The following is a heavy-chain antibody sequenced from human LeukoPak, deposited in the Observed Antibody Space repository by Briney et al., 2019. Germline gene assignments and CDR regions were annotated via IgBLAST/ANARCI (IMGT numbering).Heavy chain of an antibody. CDR3: AKLGYCSSTSCYAPDY. V-gene: IGHV1-2*02. CDR2: INPNSGGT. Sequence: ASVKVSCKASGYTFTAYYMHWVRQAPGQGLEWMGWINPNSGGTNYPQKFQGRVTMTRDTSISTAYMDLSRLRSDDTAVYYCAKLGYCSSTSCYAPDYWGQGTLVTVSS. J-gene: IGHJ4*02. CDR1: GYTFTAYY. D-gene: IGHD2-2*01.